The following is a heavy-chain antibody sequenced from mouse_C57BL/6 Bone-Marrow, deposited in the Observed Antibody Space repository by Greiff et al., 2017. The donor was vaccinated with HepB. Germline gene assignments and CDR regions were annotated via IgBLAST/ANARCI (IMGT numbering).Heavy chain of an antibody. CDR1: GYTFTSYW. J-gene: IGHJ4*01. V-gene: IGHV1-69*01. CDR2: IDPSDSYT. CDR3: ARARTTVVATDAMDY. D-gene: IGHD1-1*01. Sequence: VQLQQPGAELVMPGASVKLSCKASGYTFTSYWMHWVKQRPGQGLEWIGEIDPSDSYTNYNQKFKGKSTLTVDKSSSTAYMQLSSLNSEDSAVYYCARARTTVVATDAMDYWGQGTSVTVSS.